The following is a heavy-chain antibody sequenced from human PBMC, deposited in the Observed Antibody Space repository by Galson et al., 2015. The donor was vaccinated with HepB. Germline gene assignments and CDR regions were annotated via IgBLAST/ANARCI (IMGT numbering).Heavy chain of an antibody. V-gene: IGHV3-23*01. CDR3: ARGTVAAYESFDY. CDR1: GFTFSSYA. CDR2: ISGSGGST. Sequence: SCAASGFTFSSYAMSWVRQAPGKGLEWVSAISGSGGSTYYADSVKGRFTISRDNSKNTLYLQMNSLRAEDTAVYYCARGTVAAYESFDYWGQGTLVTVSS. J-gene: IGHJ4*02. D-gene: IGHD2-15*01.